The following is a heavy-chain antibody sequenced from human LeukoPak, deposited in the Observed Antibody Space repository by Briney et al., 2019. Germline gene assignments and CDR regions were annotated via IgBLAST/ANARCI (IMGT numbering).Heavy chain of an antibody. D-gene: IGHD2-2*01. Sequence: ASVKVSCKASRGTFSSYAISWVRQAPGQGLEWMGGIIPIFGTANYAQKFQGRVTITADESTSTAYMELSSLRSEDTAVYYCASRTSAAERLYFDYWGQGTLVTVSS. CDR3: ASRTSAAERLYFDY. J-gene: IGHJ4*02. CDR1: RGTFSSYA. CDR2: IIPIFGTA. V-gene: IGHV1-69*13.